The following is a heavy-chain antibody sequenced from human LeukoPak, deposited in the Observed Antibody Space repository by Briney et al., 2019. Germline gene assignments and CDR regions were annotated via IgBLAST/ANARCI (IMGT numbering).Heavy chain of an antibody. D-gene: IGHD3-22*01. CDR2: IYSGGST. Sequence: GGSLRLSCAASGFTVSSNYMSWVRQAPGKGLEWVSVIYSGGSTYYADSVKGRFTISRDNSKNTLYLQMNSLRAEDTAVYYCARDLGWRSGYYSDYWGQGTLVTVSS. CDR3: ARDLGWRSGYYSDY. CDR1: GFTVSSNY. J-gene: IGHJ4*02. V-gene: IGHV3-66*01.